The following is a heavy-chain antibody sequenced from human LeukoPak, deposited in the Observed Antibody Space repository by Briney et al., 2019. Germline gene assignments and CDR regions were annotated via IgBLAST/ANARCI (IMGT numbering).Heavy chain of an antibody. Sequence: GGSLRLYCAASGFTVSTNYMSWVRQAPGKGLEWVSVSYSDGRTYYADSVKGRFTISRDNSKNTLYLQMNSLRAEDTAVYYCARDSGRFDVFDIWGQGTMVTVSS. J-gene: IGHJ3*02. CDR2: SYSDGRT. CDR1: GFTVSTNY. V-gene: IGHV3-53*01. D-gene: IGHD3-10*01. CDR3: ARDSGRFDVFDI.